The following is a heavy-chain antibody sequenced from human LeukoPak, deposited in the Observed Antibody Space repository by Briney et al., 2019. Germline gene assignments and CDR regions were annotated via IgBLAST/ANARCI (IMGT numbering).Heavy chain of an antibody. J-gene: IGHJ5*02. CDR1: GFTFTSSA. CDR3: AADWSGSGKNWFDP. V-gene: IGHV1-58*01. CDR2: IVVGSGNT. Sequence: SVKVSCKASGFTFTSSAVQWVRQARGQRLEWRGWIVVGSGNTNYAQKFQERVTITRDMSTSTAYMELSSLRSEDTAVYYCAADWSGSGKNWFDPWGQGTLVTVSS. D-gene: IGHD3-10*01.